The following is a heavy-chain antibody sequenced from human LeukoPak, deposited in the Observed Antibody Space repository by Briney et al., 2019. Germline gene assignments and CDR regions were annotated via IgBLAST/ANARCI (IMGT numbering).Heavy chain of an antibody. D-gene: IGHD2-2*01. V-gene: IGHV4-39*01. CDR2: TYYSGST. Sequence: PSETLSLTRTVSGGSISSSSYYWGWIRQPPGKGLEWIGRTYYSGSTYYNPSLKSRVTISVDTSKNQFSLKISAMTAADTAVYYCASGDIVVGTNPLWNDFDIWGQGTMVTASS. J-gene: IGHJ3*02. CDR1: GGSISSSSYY. CDR3: ASGDIVVGTNPLWNDFDI.